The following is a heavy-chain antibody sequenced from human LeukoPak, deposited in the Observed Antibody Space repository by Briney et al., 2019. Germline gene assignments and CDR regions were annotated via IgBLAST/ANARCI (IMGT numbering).Heavy chain of an antibody. CDR3: AKGAGIVVVVAATRGSPLDY. V-gene: IGHV3-23*01. J-gene: IGHJ4*02. CDR2: ISGRGVST. Sequence: QPGGSLRLSCAVSGFTFSSYGMSRVRQAPGKGLEWVSSISGRGVSTYYADSVKGRFTISRDNSKNTLYLQMNSLRAEDTAVYYCAKGAGIVVVVAATRGSPLDYWGQGTLVTVSS. D-gene: IGHD2-15*01. CDR1: GFTFSSYG.